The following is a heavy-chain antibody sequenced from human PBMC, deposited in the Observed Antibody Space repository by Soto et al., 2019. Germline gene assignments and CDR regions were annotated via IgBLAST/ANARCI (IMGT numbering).Heavy chain of an antibody. Sequence: ASVKVSCKASGYTFTGYYMHWVRQAPGQGLEWMGWINPNSGGTNYAQKFQGRVTMTRDTSISTAYMELSRLRSDDTAVYYCARGAYDFCSGSHVDYWGQGTLVTVSS. CDR1: GYTFTGYY. J-gene: IGHJ4*02. CDR3: ARGAYDFCSGSHVDY. D-gene: IGHD3-3*01. V-gene: IGHV1-2*02. CDR2: INPNSGGT.